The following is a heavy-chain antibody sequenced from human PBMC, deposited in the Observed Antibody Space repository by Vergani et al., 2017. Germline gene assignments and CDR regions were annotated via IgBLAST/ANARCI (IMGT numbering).Heavy chain of an antibody. CDR2: IYSGGST. J-gene: IGHJ6*02. CDR1: GFTVSSNY. V-gene: IGHV3-53*02. Sequence: EVQLVETGGGLIQPGGSLRLSCAASGFTVSSNYMSWVRQAPGKGLEWVSVIYSGGSTYYADSVKGRFTISRDNSKNTLYLQMNSLRAEDTAVYYCARDQVANTMVRGVMSYYYYYGMDVWGQGTTVTVSS. CDR3: ARDQVANTMVRGVMSYYYYYGMDV. D-gene: IGHD3-10*01.